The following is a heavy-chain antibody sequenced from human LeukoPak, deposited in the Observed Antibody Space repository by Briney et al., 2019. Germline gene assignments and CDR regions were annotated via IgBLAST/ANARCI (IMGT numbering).Heavy chain of an antibody. V-gene: IGHV4-59*01. CDR1: GASFSSNY. J-gene: IGHJ3*02. CDR3: ATDYAFDI. Sequence: SETLSLSCPVSGASFSSNYWSWIRQPPGKGLEWIGCIYYSGNTNYNPSLKSRVTISIDTSKNQFSLKLSSVTAADTAVYYCATDYAFDIWGQVTMVTVSS. CDR2: IYYSGNT.